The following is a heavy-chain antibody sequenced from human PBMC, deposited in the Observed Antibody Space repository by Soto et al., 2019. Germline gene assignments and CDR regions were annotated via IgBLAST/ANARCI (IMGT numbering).Heavy chain of an antibody. CDR3: ARDLGVTATGPSLDY. CDR1: GFTFRTYS. J-gene: IGHJ4*02. CDR2: ISSDSTYI. V-gene: IGHV3-21*01. Sequence: EVQLVESGGGLVKPGESLRLSCAASGFTFRTYSMNWVRQVPGKGLEWVSAISSDSTYIFYADSVKGRFTISRDNAKNSLYLQINSLRAEDTAVYYCARDLGVTATGPSLDYWGQGNQVTVSS. D-gene: IGHD6-25*01.